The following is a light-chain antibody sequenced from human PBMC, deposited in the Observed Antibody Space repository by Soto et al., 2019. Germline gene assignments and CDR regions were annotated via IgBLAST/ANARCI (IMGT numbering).Light chain of an antibody. Sequence: DVVMTQSPLSLPVTLGQPASISCRSSQSLVYSDGNTYLNWFQQRPGQSPRRLIYKVSNRDSGVPDRLSGSGSGTDFTLKISRVEAEDVGVYYCMQGTHWPLTFGQGTKVDIK. J-gene: IGKJ1*01. CDR3: MQGTHWPLT. CDR1: QSLVYSDGNTY. CDR2: KVS. V-gene: IGKV2-30*01.